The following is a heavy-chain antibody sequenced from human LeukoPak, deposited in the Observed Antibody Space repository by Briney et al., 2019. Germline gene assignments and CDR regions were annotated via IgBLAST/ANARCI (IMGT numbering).Heavy chain of an antibody. Sequence: GGSLRLSCAASGFIFTIYNMNWVRQAPGKGLEWVSSIRSSSNYIYYADSVKGRFTISRDNAKNSLYLQMNSLRAEDTAVYYCARIGVYGDAFDIRGQGTMVIVSS. CDR2: IRSSSNYI. D-gene: IGHD2-8*01. V-gene: IGHV3-21*04. CDR1: GFIFTIYN. CDR3: ARIGVYGDAFDI. J-gene: IGHJ3*02.